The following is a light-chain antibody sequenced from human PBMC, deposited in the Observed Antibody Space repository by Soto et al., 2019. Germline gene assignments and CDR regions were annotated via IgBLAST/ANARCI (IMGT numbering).Light chain of an antibody. J-gene: IGLJ1*01. CDR1: SSNIGNNY. CDR2: ENN. V-gene: IGLV1-51*02. Sequence: QSVLTQPPSGSAAPGQKVTSSCFGSSSNIGNNYVSWYQQLPGTAPKLLIYENNKRPSGIPDRFSGSKSGTSATLGITGLQTGDEADYYCGTWDSSLSAHVFATGTKLTVL. CDR3: GTWDSSLSAHV.